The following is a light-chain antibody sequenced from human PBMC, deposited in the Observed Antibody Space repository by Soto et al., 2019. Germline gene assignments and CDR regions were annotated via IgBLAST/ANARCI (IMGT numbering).Light chain of an antibody. J-gene: IGKJ1*01. Sequence: EIVLSQSPGTLSLSPGERATLSCRASQSVRSNFLAWYQQRPGQAPRLLIYGASSRATDIPDRFSGSGSGTDFTLIISRLEPEDCGVYYCQQYGSALQTFGQGTKVDIK. CDR2: GAS. CDR3: QQYGSALQT. V-gene: IGKV3-20*01. CDR1: QSVRSNF.